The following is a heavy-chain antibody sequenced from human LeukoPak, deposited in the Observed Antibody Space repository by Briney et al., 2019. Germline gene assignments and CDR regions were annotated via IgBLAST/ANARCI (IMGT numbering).Heavy chain of an antibody. D-gene: IGHD3/OR15-3a*01. J-gene: IGHJ2*01. Sequence: ASVKVSCKASGYTFTSYGISWVRQAPGQGLEWMGWISAYNGNTNYAQKLQGRVTMTTDTSTSTAYMELRSLRSDDTAVYYRARDKFVDWNPPGDWYFDLWGRGTLVTVSS. CDR1: GYTFTSYG. V-gene: IGHV1-18*01. CDR3: ARDKFVDWNPPGDWYFDL. CDR2: ISAYNGNT.